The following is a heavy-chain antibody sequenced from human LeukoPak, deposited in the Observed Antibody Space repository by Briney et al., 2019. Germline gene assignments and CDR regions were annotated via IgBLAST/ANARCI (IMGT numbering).Heavy chain of an antibody. V-gene: IGHV3-74*01. J-gene: IGHJ6*02. CDR3: ARRNGMDV. CDR1: GSTCSSYW. CDR2: INIDGSST. Sequence: GGSLRLSCAASGSTCSSYWMNWVRQAPGKGLVWVSRINIDGSSTNYADSVKGRFTISRDNAKNTLYLQMNSLRAEDTAVYYCARRNGMDVWGQGTTVTVSS.